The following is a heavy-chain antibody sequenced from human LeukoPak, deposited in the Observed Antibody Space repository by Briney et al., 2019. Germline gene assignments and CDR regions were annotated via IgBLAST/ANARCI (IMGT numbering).Heavy chain of an antibody. Sequence: GGSLRLSCAASGFTFSSYWMHWARQAPGKGLVWVSRINTDGSSTSYADSAKGRFTISRDNAKNTLYLQMNSLRAEDTAVYYCARGIVGAYYYYMDVWGKGTTVTVSS. D-gene: IGHD1-26*01. CDR2: INTDGSST. CDR3: ARGIVGAYYYYMDV. V-gene: IGHV3-74*01. CDR1: GFTFSSYW. J-gene: IGHJ6*03.